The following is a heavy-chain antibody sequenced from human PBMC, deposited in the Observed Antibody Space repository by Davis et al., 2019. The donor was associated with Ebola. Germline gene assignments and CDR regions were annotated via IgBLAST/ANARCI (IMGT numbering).Heavy chain of an antibody. J-gene: IGHJ4*02. CDR3: ARDVY. V-gene: IGHV3-21*01. Sequence: GGSLRLSCAASGFTFSTYSMSWVRQAPGKGLEWVSSINTGSNYIFYADSVKGRFTISRDDATNSLYLQMNNLRAEDTAVYYCARDVYWGQGILVTVSS. CDR1: GFTFSTYS. CDR2: INTGSNYI.